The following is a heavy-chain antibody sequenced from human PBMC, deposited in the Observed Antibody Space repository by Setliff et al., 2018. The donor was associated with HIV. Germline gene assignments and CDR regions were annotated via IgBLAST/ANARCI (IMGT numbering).Heavy chain of an antibody. Sequence: GASVKVSCKASGYTFTSYGISWVRQAPGQGLEWMGWISEYNGDTKYAQKPQGRVTMTKDTSTSTAYMELRSLRSDDTAVYYCARDSSFNMDVWGKGTTVTVSS. CDR3: ARDSSFNMDV. J-gene: IGHJ6*03. CDR1: GYTFTSYG. CDR2: ISEYNGDT. V-gene: IGHV1-18*01.